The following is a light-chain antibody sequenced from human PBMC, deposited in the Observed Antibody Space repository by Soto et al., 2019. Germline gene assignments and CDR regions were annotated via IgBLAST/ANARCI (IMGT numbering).Light chain of an antibody. V-gene: IGLV2-14*01. CDR2: EVT. CDR3: SSYTSSSTLV. J-gene: IGLJ3*02. CDR1: SSDVGGYNY. Sequence: QSALTQPASVSGSPGQSITISCTGTSSDVGGYNYVSWYQQHPGKAPKLIIYEVTNRPSGVSIRFSGSKSGNTASLAISGLQADVEADYYCSSYTSSSTLVFGGGTKVTVL.